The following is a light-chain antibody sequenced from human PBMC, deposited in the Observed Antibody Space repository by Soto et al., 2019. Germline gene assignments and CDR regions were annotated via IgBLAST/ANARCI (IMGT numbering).Light chain of an antibody. CDR3: SSYRRPTTLV. CDR2: GHN. J-gene: IGLJ1*01. Sequence: QSVLTQPPSVSGAPGQRVTISCTGSYSNIGAGYEVHWYQQIPGTAPKLLISGHNNRPSGVPDRFFGSKSGNTASLTISGLQPDDEADYFCSSYRRPTTLVFGPGTKVTVL. CDR1: YSNIGAGYE. V-gene: IGLV1-40*01.